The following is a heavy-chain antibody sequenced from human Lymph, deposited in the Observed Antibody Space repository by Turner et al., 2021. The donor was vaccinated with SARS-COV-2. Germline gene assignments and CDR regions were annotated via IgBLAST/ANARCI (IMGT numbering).Heavy chain of an antibody. CDR3: ARGSAGGDV. Sequence: QVQLVESGGGVVQPGRSLRLSCAASGFTFSSYGMHWVRQAPGKGLEWVAFIWYDGSNKYYADSMKGRFTISRDNSNSTLYLQMNSLRAEDTAVYFCARGSAGGDVWGQGTTVTVSS. CDR1: GFTFSSYG. CDR2: IWYDGSNK. V-gene: IGHV3-33*01. J-gene: IGHJ6*02. D-gene: IGHD6-13*01.